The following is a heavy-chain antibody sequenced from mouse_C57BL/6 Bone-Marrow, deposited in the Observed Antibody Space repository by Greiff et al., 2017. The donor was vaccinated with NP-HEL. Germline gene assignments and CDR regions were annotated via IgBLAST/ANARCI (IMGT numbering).Heavy chain of an antibody. CDR2: IYPGSGNT. CDR3: ASRRRYYSNYYYAMDY. V-gene: IGHV1-76*01. Sequence: VQVVESGAELVRPGASVKLSCKASGYTFTDYYINWVKQRPGQGLEWIARIYPGSGNTYYNEKFKGKATLTAEKSSSTAYMQLSSLTSEDSAVYFCASRRRYYSNYYYAMDYWGQGTSVTVSS. D-gene: IGHD2-5*01. J-gene: IGHJ4*01. CDR1: GYTFTDYY.